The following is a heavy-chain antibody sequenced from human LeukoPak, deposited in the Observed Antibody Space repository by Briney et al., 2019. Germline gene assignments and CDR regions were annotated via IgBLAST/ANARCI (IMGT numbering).Heavy chain of an antibody. CDR1: GGSISSSSYY. CDR3: ARDLEAVAGTFDY. V-gene: IGHV4-39*07. J-gene: IGHJ4*02. CDR2: IYYSGST. D-gene: IGHD6-19*01. Sequence: KPSETLSLTCTVSGGSISSSSYYWGWIRQPPGKGLEWIGSIYYSGSTYYNPSLKSRVTISVDTSKNQFSLKLSSVTAADTAVYYCARDLEAVAGTFDYWGQGTLVTVSS.